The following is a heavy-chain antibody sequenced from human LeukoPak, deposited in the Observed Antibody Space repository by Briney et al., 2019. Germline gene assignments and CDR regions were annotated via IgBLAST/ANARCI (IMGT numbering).Heavy chain of an antibody. CDR2: TYYRSKWYN. CDR3: ARDFGTTGWHTFDY. J-gene: IGHJ4*02. Sequence: SQTLSLTCVVSGHSVSSKNGAWNWIRQSPSRGLEWLGRTYYRSKWYNDYAESMEGRMTISQDTSKNQYSLHLNSVTPDETAVYYCARDFGTTGWHTFDYWGQGTLVTVSS. V-gene: IGHV6-1*01. CDR1: GHSVSSKNGA. D-gene: IGHD6-19*01.